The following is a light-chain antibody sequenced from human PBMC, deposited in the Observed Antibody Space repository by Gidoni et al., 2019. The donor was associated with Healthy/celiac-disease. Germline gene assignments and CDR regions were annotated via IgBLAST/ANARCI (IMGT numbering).Light chain of an antibody. CDR1: PSLLHSNGYNY. CDR3: KQALQTPRT. CDR2: LGS. J-gene: IGKJ1*01. V-gene: IGKV2-28*01. Sequence: DIVMTQSPLSLPATPGEPASIPCRSSPSLLHSNGYNYLDWYLQKPGQSPQLLIYLGSNRAAGVPDRFSGSGSGTDFTLKISRVEAEDVGVYYCKQALQTPRTFXXXTKVEIK.